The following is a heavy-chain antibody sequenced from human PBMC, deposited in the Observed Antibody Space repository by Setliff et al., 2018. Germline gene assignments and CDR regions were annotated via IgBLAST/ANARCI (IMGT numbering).Heavy chain of an antibody. Sequence: GGSLRLSCAASGFTFSSYAMHWVRQAPGKGLEWVAVISYDGSNKYCADSVKGRFTISRDNSKNTLYLQMNSLRAEDTAVYYCARDRSLGYYYGSGSGGGDAFDIWGQGTMVTVSS. J-gene: IGHJ3*02. CDR2: ISYDGSNK. D-gene: IGHD3-10*01. CDR1: GFTFSSYA. CDR3: ARDRSLGYYYGSGSGGGDAFDI. V-gene: IGHV3-30*04.